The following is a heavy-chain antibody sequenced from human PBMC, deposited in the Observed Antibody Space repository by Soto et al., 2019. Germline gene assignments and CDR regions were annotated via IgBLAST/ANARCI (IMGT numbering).Heavy chain of an antibody. CDR1: GFTFSSYA. J-gene: IGHJ6*02. V-gene: IGHV3-30-3*01. D-gene: IGHD6-25*01. CDR2: ISYDGSNK. Sequence: PGGSLRLSCAASGFTFSSYAMHWVRQAPGKGLEWVAVISYDGSNKYYADSVKGRFTISRDNSKNTLYLQMNSLRAEDTAVYYCARGGSMDVWGQGTTVTVSS. CDR3: ARGGSMDV.